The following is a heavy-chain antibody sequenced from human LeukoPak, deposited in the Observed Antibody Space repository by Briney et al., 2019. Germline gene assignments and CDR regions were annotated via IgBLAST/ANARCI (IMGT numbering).Heavy chain of an antibody. CDR2: ISTYNGNT. Sequence: ASVKVSCKASGYTFTSYGISWVRQAPGQGLEWMGWISTYNGNTNYAQKLQGRVTMTTDTSTSTAYMELRSLRSDDTAVYYCARGRYCSSTSSYKVYYYYMDVWGKRTTVTVSS. D-gene: IGHD2-2*02. V-gene: IGHV1-18*01. J-gene: IGHJ6*03. CDR3: ARGRYCSSTSSYKVYYYYMDV. CDR1: GYTFTSYG.